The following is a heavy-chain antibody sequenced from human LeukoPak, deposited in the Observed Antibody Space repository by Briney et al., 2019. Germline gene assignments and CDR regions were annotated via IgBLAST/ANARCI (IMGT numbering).Heavy chain of an antibody. D-gene: IGHD3-22*01. V-gene: IGHV4-59*01. CDR2: IYYSGST. CDR3: ARVGYYYDSSGYDHFDY. Sequence: SETLSLTCTVSGGSISSYYWSWIRQPPGKGLEWIGYIYYSGSTNYNPSLKSRVTISVDTSKNQFSVKLTSVTAADTAVYYCARVGYYYDSSGYDHFDYWGQGTLVTVSS. J-gene: IGHJ4*02. CDR1: GGSISSYY.